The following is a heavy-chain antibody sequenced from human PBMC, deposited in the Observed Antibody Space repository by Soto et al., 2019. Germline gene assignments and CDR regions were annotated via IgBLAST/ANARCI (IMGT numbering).Heavy chain of an antibody. Sequence: GGSLRLSCAASGFTFSSYAMSWVRQAPGEGLEWVSAIVNTGDTTYYTDSVKGRFTISRDNSKNTVYLQMNDLRAEDTAVYYCAKEITGGGTFDYWGQGSLVTVSS. V-gene: IGHV3-23*01. D-gene: IGHD1-1*01. J-gene: IGHJ4*02. CDR1: GFTFSSYA. CDR3: AKEITGGGTFDY. CDR2: IVNTGDTT.